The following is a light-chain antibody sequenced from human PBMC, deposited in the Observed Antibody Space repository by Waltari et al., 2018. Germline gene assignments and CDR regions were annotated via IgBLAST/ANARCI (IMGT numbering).Light chain of an antibody. Sequence: QSALTQPASVSGSPGQSLTISCTGTSSDVGGYNYVSWYQQHPGKVPKLMIYDVSNRPSGVSNRFSGSKSGNTASLTISGLQAEDEADYYCSSYTSSSTEVFGGGTKLTVL. CDR3: SSYTSSSTEV. V-gene: IGLV2-14*03. J-gene: IGLJ3*02. CDR2: DVS. CDR1: SSDVGGYNY.